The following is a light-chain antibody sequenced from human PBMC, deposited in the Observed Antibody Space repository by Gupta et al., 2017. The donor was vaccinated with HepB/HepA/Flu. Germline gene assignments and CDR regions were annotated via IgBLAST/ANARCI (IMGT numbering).Light chain of an antibody. V-gene: IGLV1-40*01. CDR1: RSNIGATYD. J-gene: IGLJ1*01. Sequence: QSVLTQPPSVSGPPGQGATIACSGSRSNIGATYDVNWSQQLPGTAPNLLIYGNSNRPSGVPDRFSGSKSGTSASLAITGLQAEDEAEYYCQSYDSSLSGFYVFGTGTKVTVL. CDR3: QSYDSSLSGFYV. CDR2: GNS.